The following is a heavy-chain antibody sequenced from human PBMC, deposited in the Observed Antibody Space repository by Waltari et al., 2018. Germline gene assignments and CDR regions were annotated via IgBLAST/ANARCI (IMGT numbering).Heavy chain of an antibody. D-gene: IGHD3-3*01. Sequence: QLQESGPGLVKPSETLSLTCAVSGYSINSGYYWGWLRQPPGRGLEWIGSISHDGNSYYNPSLKSRVSISTDSSKNHFSLKLTSVTAADTAIYYCATGNEFNDFWSGYFWLDPWGQGVLVTVSS. V-gene: IGHV4-38-2*01. CDR2: ISHDGNS. CDR3: ATGNEFNDFWSGYFWLDP. CDR1: GYSINSGYY. J-gene: IGHJ5*02.